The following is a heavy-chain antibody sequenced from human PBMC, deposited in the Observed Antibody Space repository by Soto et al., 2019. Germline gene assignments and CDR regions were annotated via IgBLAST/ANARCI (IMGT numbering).Heavy chain of an antibody. D-gene: IGHD6-19*01. Sequence: GGSLRLSCAASGFTFSTYGMHWVRQAPGKGLEWVAVISYDGSNKYYADSVKGRFTISRDNSKNTLYLQMNSLRAEDTAVYYCVNDRRNVGVAGTLGYGMDVWGQGTTVTVSS. CDR1: GFTFSTYG. CDR2: ISYDGSNK. V-gene: IGHV3-30*18. CDR3: VNDRRNVGVAGTLGYGMDV. J-gene: IGHJ6*02.